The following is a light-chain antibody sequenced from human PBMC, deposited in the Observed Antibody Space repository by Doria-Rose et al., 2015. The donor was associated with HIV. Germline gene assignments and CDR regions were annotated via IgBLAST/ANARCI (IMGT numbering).Light chain of an antibody. J-gene: IGKJ5*01. CDR2: AAS. Sequence: STGDRVTITCRASQGISSYLAWYQQKPGKAPNLLIYAASTLQSGVPSRFGGSGSGADFTLTISCLQSEDFATYYCQQYYSYPRAFGQGTRLEIK. CDR1: QGISSY. CDR3: QQYYSYPRA. V-gene: IGKV1-8*01.